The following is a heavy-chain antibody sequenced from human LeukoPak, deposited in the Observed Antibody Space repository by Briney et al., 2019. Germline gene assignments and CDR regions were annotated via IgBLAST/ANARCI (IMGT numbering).Heavy chain of an antibody. CDR1: GYTFTGYY. CDR3: ARDSSGFYYGYNRFDP. CDR2: INPNSGGT. J-gene: IGHJ5*02. D-gene: IGHD3-22*01. Sequence: ASVKVSCKASGYTFTGYYMHWVRQAPGQGLEWMGWINPNSGGTNYAQKFQGRVTMTRDTSISTAYMELSRLRSDDTAVYYCARDSSGFYYGYNRFDPWGQGTLVTVSS. V-gene: IGHV1-2*02.